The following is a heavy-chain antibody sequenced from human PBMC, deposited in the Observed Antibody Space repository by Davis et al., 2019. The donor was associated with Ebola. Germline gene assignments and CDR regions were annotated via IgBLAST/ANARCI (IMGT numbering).Heavy chain of an antibody. D-gene: IGHD6-6*01. CDR3: ARDLSSIAARPIWYYYYGMDV. Sequence: AASVKVSCKASGYTFTSYYMHWVRQAPGQGLEWMGIINPSGGSTSYAQKFQGRVTMTRDTSTSTVYMELSRLRSEDTAVYYCARDLSSIAARPIWYYYYGMDVWGQGTTVTVSS. J-gene: IGHJ6*02. CDR1: GYTFTSYY. V-gene: IGHV1-46*01. CDR2: INPSGGST.